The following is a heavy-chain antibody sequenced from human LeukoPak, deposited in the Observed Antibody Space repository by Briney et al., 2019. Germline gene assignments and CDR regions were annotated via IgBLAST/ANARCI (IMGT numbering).Heavy chain of an antibody. CDR3: VRDRGTYRPIDY. V-gene: IGHV3-21*04. CDR2: ISYTGTYI. CDR1: AFSLNAYN. D-gene: IGHD1-26*01. J-gene: IGHJ4*02. Sequence: TGGSVRLSCAASAFSLNAYNMNWVRQAPGKGLEWVSSISYTGTYIYYADSVKGRFTISRDNAQNSLYLQMNSLRAEDTAIYYCVRDRGTYRPIDYWGQGTLVTVSS.